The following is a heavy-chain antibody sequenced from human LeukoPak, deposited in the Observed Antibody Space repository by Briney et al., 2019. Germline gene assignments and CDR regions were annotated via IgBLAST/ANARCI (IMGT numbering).Heavy chain of an antibody. J-gene: IGHJ4*02. CDR3: ARVHYDSSGYYWGFDY. Sequence: RASVKVSCKASGYTFSDNYIHWVRQAPGQGLEWVGWIKPNTGATHYSKRFQGRVTMTTDTSTSTAYMELRSLRSDDTAVYYCARVHYDSSGYYWGFDYWGQGTLVTVSS. V-gene: IGHV1-2*02. CDR2: IKPNTGAT. CDR1: GYTFSDNY. D-gene: IGHD3-22*01.